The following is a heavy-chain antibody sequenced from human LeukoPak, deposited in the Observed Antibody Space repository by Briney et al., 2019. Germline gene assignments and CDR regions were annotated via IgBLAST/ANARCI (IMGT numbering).Heavy chain of an antibody. CDR3: ARSLRDAFDI. Sequence: KPGGSLRLSCAVSGFTFSSYTMNWVRQAPGKGLEWVSSLSGTGRYMYYADLMKGRFTISRDNAKNSLYLQMNSLRAEDTAVYYCARSLRDAFDIWGQGTMVTVSS. CDR1: GFTFSSYT. J-gene: IGHJ3*02. V-gene: IGHV3-21*06. CDR2: LSGTGRYM.